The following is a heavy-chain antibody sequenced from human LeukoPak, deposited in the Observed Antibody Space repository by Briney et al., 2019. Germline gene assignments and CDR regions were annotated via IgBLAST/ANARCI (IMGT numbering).Heavy chain of an antibody. V-gene: IGHV4-4*08. CDR2: IYTSGST. J-gene: IGHJ3*02. CDR3: ARDLGHYDAFEI. D-gene: IGHD7-27*01. Sequence: SETLSLTCTVSGGSISSYYWSWIRQPPGKGLEWIGRIYTSGSTNYNPSLKSRVTISVDTSKNQFSLKLSSVTAADTAVYYCARDLGHYDAFEIWGQGTMVTVSS. CDR1: GGSISSYY.